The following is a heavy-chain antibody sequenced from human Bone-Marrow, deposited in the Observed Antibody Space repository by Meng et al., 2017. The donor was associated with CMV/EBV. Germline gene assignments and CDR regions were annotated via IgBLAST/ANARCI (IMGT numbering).Heavy chain of an antibody. J-gene: IGHJ4*02. V-gene: IGHV4-34*01. Sequence: SQTLSLTCAVYGGSFSGYYWSWIRQPPGKGLEWIGEINHSGSTNYNPSLKSRVTISVDTSKNQFSLKLSSVTAVDTAVYYCARSGYSSGWTKFPFDYWGQGTLVTFSS. CDR1: GGSFSGYY. CDR3: ARSGYSSGWTKFPFDY. D-gene: IGHD6-19*01. CDR2: INHSGST.